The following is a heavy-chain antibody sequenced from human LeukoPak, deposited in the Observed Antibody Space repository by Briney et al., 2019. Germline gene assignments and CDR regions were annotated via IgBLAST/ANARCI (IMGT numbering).Heavy chain of an antibody. V-gene: IGHV3-15*01. CDR1: GFTFSNAW. D-gene: IGHD6-19*01. Sequence: GGSLRLSCAASGFTFSNAWMSWVRQAPGKGLEWVGRIKSKTDGGTTDYAAPVKGRFTISRDDSKNTLYLQMNSLRAEDTAVYYCASTSGGWYSLDYWGQGTLVTVSS. J-gene: IGHJ4*02. CDR2: IKSKTDGGTT. CDR3: ASTSGGWYSLDY.